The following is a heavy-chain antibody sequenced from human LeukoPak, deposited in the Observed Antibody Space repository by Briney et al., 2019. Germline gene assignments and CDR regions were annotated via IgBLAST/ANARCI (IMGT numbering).Heavy chain of an antibody. D-gene: IGHD1-7*01. CDR1: GYSFTSYW. Sequence: GESLKTSCKGSGYSFTSYWIGWVRQMPGKGLEWMGIIYPGDSDTRYSPSFQGQVTISADKSISTAHLQWSSLKASDTAMYYCARQDWNYDGLFDYWGQGTLVTVSS. V-gene: IGHV5-51*01. J-gene: IGHJ4*02. CDR3: ARQDWNYDGLFDY. CDR2: IYPGDSDT.